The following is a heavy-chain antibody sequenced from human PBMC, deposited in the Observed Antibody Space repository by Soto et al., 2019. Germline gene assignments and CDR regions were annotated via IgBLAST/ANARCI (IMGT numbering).Heavy chain of an antibody. CDR3: AREGVAPYYYYGMDV. V-gene: IGHV1-18*01. CDR1: GYTFTRSG. J-gene: IGHJ6*02. Sequence: QVHLLQSGAEVKKPGASVKVSCKASGYTFTRSGISWVRQAPGQGLEWMGWISTYNGDTNYAQTFQGRVTMTTDTSTSSVHMEVRSLRSDDTAVYYCAREGVAPYYYYGMDVWGQGTPVTVSS. CDR2: ISTYNGDT. D-gene: IGHD5-12*01.